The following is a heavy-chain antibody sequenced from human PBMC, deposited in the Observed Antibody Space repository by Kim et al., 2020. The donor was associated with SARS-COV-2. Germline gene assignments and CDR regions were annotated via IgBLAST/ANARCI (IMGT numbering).Heavy chain of an antibody. Sequence: ASVKVSCKASGYTFTGYYMHWVRQAPGQGLEWMGWINPNSGGTNYAQKFQGRVTMTRDTSISTAYMELSRLRSDDTAVYYCARARVVTHHAFDIWGQGTMVTVSS. CDR1: GYTFTGYY. V-gene: IGHV1-2*02. CDR2: INPNSGGT. D-gene: IGHD3-22*01. CDR3: ARARVVTHHAFDI. J-gene: IGHJ3*02.